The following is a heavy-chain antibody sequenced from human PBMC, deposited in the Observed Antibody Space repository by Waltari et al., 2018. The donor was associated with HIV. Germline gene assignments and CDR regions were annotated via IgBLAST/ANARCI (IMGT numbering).Heavy chain of an antibody. D-gene: IGHD3-16*02. CDR2: IWYDGSNK. J-gene: IGHJ4*02. CDR3: ARDKKRGVIAKATHFDY. CDR1: GFTFSSYG. Sequence: QVQLVESGGGVVQPGRSLRLSCAASGFTFSSYGMHWVRQAPGKGLAWVAVIWYDGSNKYYADSVKGRFTISRDNSKNTLYLQMNSLRAEDTAVYYCARDKKRGVIAKATHFDYWGQGTLVTVSS. V-gene: IGHV3-33*01.